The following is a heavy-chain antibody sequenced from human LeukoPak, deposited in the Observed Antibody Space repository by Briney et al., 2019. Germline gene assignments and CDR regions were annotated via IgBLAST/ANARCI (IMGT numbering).Heavy chain of an antibody. Sequence: GGSLRLSCAASGFTFSDYYMSWIRQAPGEGLEWVSYISSSGSTIYYADSVKGRFTISRDNSKNTLYLQMNSLRVEDTAVYYCAKGLRIFGVLINPPDYWGQGTLVTVSS. CDR3: AKGLRIFGVLINPPDY. J-gene: IGHJ4*02. V-gene: IGHV3-11*01. CDR1: GFTFSDYY. CDR2: ISSSGSTI. D-gene: IGHD3-3*01.